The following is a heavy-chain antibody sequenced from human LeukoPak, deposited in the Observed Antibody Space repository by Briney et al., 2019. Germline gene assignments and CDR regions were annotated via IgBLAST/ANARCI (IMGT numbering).Heavy chain of an antibody. CDR3: PRDPGVTIFGVVPPPDY. D-gene: IGHD3-3*01. Sequence: PGGSLRLSCAVSGFTFGDYDMSWFRQAPGKGLEWVGFIRCKAYDGTTEYAASVKVKFTISRDDSKSIAYLQINSLKTEDTAVYYCPRDPGVTIFGVVPPPDYCGQGTLVTVSS. CDR2: IRCKAYDGTT. V-gene: IGHV3-49*03. J-gene: IGHJ4*02. CDR1: GFTFGDYD.